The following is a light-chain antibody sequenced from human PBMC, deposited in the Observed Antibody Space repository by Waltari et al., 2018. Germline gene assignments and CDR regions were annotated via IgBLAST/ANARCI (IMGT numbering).Light chain of an antibody. J-gene: IGKJ1*01. V-gene: IGKV1-12*01. Sequence: DIQMTQSPSSVSASVGDRVTITCRASQDISNWLAWYQQKPGKGPNLLLFGAFTLQGGVPSRFSGSGSGTYFTLTISGLQPEDSATYFCQQGSSFPPTFGQGTKVEIK. CDR3: QQGSSFPPT. CDR1: QDISNW. CDR2: GAF.